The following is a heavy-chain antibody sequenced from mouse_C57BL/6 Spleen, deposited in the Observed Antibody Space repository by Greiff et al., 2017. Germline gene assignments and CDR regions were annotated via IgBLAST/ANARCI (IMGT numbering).Heavy chain of an antibody. J-gene: IGHJ1*03. CDR2: ISGGGGNT. CDR3: TRHHFLGYFDV. V-gene: IGHV5-9*01. CDR1: GFTFSSYT. Sequence: EVKLMESGGGLVKPGGSLKLSCAASGFTFSSYTMSWVRQTPEKRLEWVATISGGGGNTYYPASVKGRFTLSRDNAKNTLYLQMSSMRSEDTALYYCTRHHFLGYFDVWGTGTTVTVSS.